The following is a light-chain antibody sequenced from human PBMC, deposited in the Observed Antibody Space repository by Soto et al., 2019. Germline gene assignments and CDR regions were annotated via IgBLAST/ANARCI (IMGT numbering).Light chain of an antibody. J-gene: IGKJ1*01. V-gene: IGKV3-20*01. CDR1: QSVSDNY. CDR2: GAS. Sequence: EIVLTQSPGTLSLSSGERATLSCRVSQSVSDNYLAWYQQKPGQAPRLLIYGASSRAAGIPDRFSGSGSGPDFTLTISRLGPEDVAVYFCQQYGSSPWTFGQGTKVDIK. CDR3: QQYGSSPWT.